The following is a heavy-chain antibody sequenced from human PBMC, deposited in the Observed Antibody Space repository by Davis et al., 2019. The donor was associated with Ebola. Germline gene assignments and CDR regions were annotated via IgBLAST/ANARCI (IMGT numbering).Heavy chain of an antibody. J-gene: IGHJ4*02. CDR2: ISSSGSTI. CDR3: AKTVVAGTGGSDY. Sequence: GESLKISCAASGFTFSDYYMSWIRQAPGKGLEWVSYISSSGSTIYYADSVKGRFTISRDNAKNSLYLQMNSLRAEDTAVYYCAKTVVAGTGGSDYWGQGTLVTVSS. V-gene: IGHV3-11*04. CDR1: GFTFSDYY. D-gene: IGHD6-19*01.